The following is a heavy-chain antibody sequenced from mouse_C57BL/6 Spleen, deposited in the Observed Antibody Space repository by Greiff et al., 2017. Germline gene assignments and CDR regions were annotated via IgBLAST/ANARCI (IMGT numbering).Heavy chain of an antibody. J-gene: IGHJ2*01. CDR2: IDPETGGT. V-gene: IGHV1-15*01. CDR3: TRWALLRSHYFDY. Sequence: VQLQQSGAELVRPGASVTLSCKASGYTFTDYEMHWVKQTPVHGLEWIGAIDPETGGTAYNQKFKGKAILTADKSSSTAYMELSSLTSEDSAVYYCTRWALLRSHYFDYWGQGTTLTVSS. D-gene: IGHD1-1*01. CDR1: GYTFTDYE.